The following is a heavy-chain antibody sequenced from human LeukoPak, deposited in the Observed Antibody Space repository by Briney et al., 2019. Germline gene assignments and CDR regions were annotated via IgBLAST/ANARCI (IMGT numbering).Heavy chain of an antibody. CDR1: GYTFTSYG. V-gene: IGHV1-18*01. J-gene: IGHJ3*02. Sequence: GASVKVSCKASGYTFTSYGISWVRQAPGQGLEWMGWISAYNGNTNYAQKLQGRVTMTRDTPISTAYMELSRLRSDDTAVYYCARLDWLFYGGGENAFDIWGQGTMVTVSS. D-gene: IGHD3-9*01. CDR3: ARLDWLFYGGGENAFDI. CDR2: ISAYNGNT.